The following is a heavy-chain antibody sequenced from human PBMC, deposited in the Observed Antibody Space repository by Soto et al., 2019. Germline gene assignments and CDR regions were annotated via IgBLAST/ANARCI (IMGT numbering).Heavy chain of an antibody. Sequence: SVKVSCKASGGTFSSYAISWVRQAPGQGLEWMGGIIPIFGTANYARKFQGRVTITADKSTSTAYMELSSLRSEDTAVYYCARDNTRYSGSYLWYYYYGMDVWGQGTTVTVSS. V-gene: IGHV1-69*06. CDR1: GGTFSSYA. D-gene: IGHD1-26*01. CDR2: IIPIFGTA. CDR3: ARDNTRYSGSYLWYYYYGMDV. J-gene: IGHJ6*02.